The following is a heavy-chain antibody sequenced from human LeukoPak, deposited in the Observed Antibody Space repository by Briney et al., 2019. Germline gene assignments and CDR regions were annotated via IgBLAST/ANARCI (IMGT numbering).Heavy chain of an antibody. CDR2: ISAYNGNT. V-gene: IGHV1-18*01. Sequence: ASVKVSCKASGYTFTSYGISWVRQSPGQGLEWMGWISAYNGNTNYAQKLQGRVTMTTDTSTSTAYMELRSLRSDDTAVYYCARAPRAPEYFQHWCQGTLVTVSS. CDR1: GYTFTSYG. D-gene: IGHD3-10*01. CDR3: ARAPRAPEYFQH. J-gene: IGHJ1*01.